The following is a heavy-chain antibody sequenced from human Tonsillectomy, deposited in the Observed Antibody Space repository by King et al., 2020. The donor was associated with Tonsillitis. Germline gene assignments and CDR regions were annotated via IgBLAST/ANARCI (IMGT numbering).Heavy chain of an antibody. CDR1: GYTLTDYY. CDR3: ARDPSRGAATADDAFDI. CDR2: INANSGGT. J-gene: IGHJ3*02. Sequence: QLVQSGAEVKKPGASVKVSCKASGYTLTDYYMHWVRQAPGQGLEWMGWINANSGGTNYARKFQGRVTMTRDTSISTAYMELSRVRSDDTAVYYCARDPSRGAATADDAFDIWGQGTMVTVS. V-gene: IGHV1-2*02. D-gene: IGHD6-13*01.